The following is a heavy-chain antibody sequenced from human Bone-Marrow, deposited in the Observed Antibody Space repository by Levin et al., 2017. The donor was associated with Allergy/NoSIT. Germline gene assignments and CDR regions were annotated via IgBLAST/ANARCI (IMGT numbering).Heavy chain of an antibody. D-gene: IGHD6-19*01. CDR2: TYYRSRWYY. CDR3: ARGGVAVAGSPSRFDYWYFDL. Sequence: SQTLSLPCAISGDSVSSTTAAWIWIRQSPSRGLEWLGRTYYRSRWYYDYAVSLKSRITITPDTSKNQFSLQLSSVTPEDTAVYFCARGGVAVAGSPSRFDYWYFDLWGRGTLVTVSS. CDR1: GDSVSSTTAA. V-gene: IGHV6-1*01. J-gene: IGHJ2*01.